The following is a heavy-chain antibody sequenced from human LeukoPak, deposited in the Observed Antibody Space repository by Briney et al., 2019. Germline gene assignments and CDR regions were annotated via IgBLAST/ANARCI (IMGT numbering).Heavy chain of an antibody. D-gene: IGHD3-10*01. J-gene: IGHJ4*02. Sequence: ASVKVSCKASGYTFTSYAMHWVRQAPGQRLEWMGWINAGNGSTKYSQKFQGRVTITRDTSASTAYMELSSLRSEDTAVYYCARDKVRGTLDYWGQGTLVTVSS. CDR1: GYTFTSYA. V-gene: IGHV1-3*01. CDR3: ARDKVRGTLDY. CDR2: INAGNGST.